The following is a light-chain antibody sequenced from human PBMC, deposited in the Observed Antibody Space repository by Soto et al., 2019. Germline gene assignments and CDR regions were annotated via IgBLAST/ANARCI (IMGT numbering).Light chain of an antibody. Sequence: QPASVSGSPGQSITISCTGTSSDVGGYDHVSWYQQHPGKAPKLIIYDVTVRPSGISRRFSGSKSDNTASLAVSGLQPEDEADYYCSSYTNKDTLLFGGGTKLTVL. CDR1: SSDVGGYDH. V-gene: IGLV2-14*03. CDR3: SSYTNKDTLL. CDR2: DVT. J-gene: IGLJ3*02.